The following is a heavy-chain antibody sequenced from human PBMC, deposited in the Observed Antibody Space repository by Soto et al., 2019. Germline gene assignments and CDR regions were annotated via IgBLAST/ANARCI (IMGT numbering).Heavy chain of an antibody. V-gene: IGHV1-2*04. J-gene: IGHJ6*02. Sequence: QVQLVQSGAEVKKPGASVKVSCKASGYTFTGYYMHWVRQAPGQGLEWMGWINPNSGGTNYAQKFQGWVTMTRDTSISTAYMEVGRLRSDDTAVYYWARQAGGGYYGMDVWGQGTTVTVSS. CDR3: ARQAGGGYYGMDV. D-gene: IGHD3-10*01. CDR2: INPNSGGT. CDR1: GYTFTGYY.